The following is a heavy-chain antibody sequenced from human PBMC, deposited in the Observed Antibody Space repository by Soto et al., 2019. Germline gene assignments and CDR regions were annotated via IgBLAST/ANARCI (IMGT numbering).Heavy chain of an antibody. D-gene: IGHD5-12*01. J-gene: IGHJ5*02. CDR3: AKGVTTIVATGSWFDH. CDR2: ISGSGRTT. Sequence: GGSLRLSCAVSGFTFNSYAMNWVRQAPGKGLEWVSSISGSGRTTYYADAVKGRFTISRDNSKNTLFLQMNSLRFEGTAVYYCAKGVTTIVATGSWFDHSGQGTLVTVYS. CDR1: GFTFNSYA. V-gene: IGHV3-23*01.